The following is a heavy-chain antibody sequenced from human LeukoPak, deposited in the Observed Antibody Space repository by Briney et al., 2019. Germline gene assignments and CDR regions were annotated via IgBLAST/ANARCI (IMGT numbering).Heavy chain of an antibody. D-gene: IGHD6-19*01. J-gene: IGHJ5*01. CDR1: GFTFYSYA. Sequence: GGSLRLSCAASGFTFYSYAMSWVRQVPGKGLEWVSTVSVSGYNTYYADSVKGRFTISRDNSKNTLFLQMNSLRAEDTALYYCAKVQSLYSSGWYESWGQGTRVSVSS. CDR2: VSVSGYNT. V-gene: IGHV3-23*01. CDR3: AKVQSLYSSGWYES.